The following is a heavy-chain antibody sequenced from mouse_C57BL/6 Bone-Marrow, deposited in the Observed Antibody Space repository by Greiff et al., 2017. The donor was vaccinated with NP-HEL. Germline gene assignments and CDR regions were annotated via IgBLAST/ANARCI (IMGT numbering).Heavy chain of an antibody. CDR2: INPGSGGT. J-gene: IGHJ2*01. V-gene: IGHV1-54*01. CDR3: ARSGTAQATSCDY. D-gene: IGHD3-2*02. Sequence: QVQLQQSGAELVRPGTSVKVSCKASGYAFTNYLIEWVKQRPGQGLEWIGVINPGSGGTNYNEKFKGKATLTADKSSSTAYMQLSSLTSEDSAVYFCARSGTAQATSCDYWGQGTTLTVSS. CDR1: GYAFTNYL.